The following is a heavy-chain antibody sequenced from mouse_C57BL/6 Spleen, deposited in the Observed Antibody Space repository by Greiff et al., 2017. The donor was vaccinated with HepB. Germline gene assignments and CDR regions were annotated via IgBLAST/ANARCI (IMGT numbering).Heavy chain of an antibody. CDR2: IYPGDGDT. J-gene: IGHJ3*01. CDR3: ARSNEGYGVSAY. CDR1: GYAFSSSW. V-gene: IGHV1-82*01. Sequence: VQLVESGPELVKPGASVKISCKASGYAFSSSWMNWVKQRPGKGLEWIGRIYPGDGDTNYNGKFKGKATLTADKSSSTAYMQLSSLTSEDSAVYVCARSNEGYGVSAYWGQGTLVTVSA. D-gene: IGHD2-3*01.